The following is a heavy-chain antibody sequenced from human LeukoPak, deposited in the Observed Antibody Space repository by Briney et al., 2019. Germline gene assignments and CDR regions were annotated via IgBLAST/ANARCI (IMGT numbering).Heavy chain of an antibody. J-gene: IGHJ3*01. V-gene: IGHV3-7*04. CDR1: RFTFSNYW. CDR2: IKEDGSEK. Sequence: PGGSLRLSCADSRFTFSNYWMIWVRQAPGKGLEWVANIKEDGSEKYYVGSVKGRFTISRDNAKNSLYLQMNSLRDEDTAVYYCGGQYCSGGSCYSAFDVWGQGTMVTVSS. CDR3: GGQYCSGGSCYSAFDV. D-gene: IGHD2-15*01.